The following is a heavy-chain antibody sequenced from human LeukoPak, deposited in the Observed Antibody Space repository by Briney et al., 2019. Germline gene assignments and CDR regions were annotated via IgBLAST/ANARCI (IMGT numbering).Heavy chain of an antibody. CDR2: INTNTGNP. CDR1: GYTFTSHA. V-gene: IGHV7-4-1*02. CDR3: ARDGSGWSAEYFQH. Sequence: ASVKVSCKASGYTFTSHAMNWVRQAPGQGLEWMGWINTNTGNPTYAQGFTGRFVFSLDTSVSTAYLQISSLKAEDTAVYYCARDGSGWSAEYFQHWGQGTLVTVSS. J-gene: IGHJ1*01. D-gene: IGHD6-19*01.